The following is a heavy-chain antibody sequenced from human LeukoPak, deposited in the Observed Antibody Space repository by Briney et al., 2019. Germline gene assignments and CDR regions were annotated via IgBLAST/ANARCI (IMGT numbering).Heavy chain of an antibody. CDR3: ARHGSRMDV. Sequence: GASLKISCKASGYSFTSYWIGWVRQMPGKGLEWMGIIYRGDSDTRYSPSFQGQVTISADNSLTTAYLQWSSLKASDTAMYYCARHGSRMDVWGQGTTVTVSS. CDR2: IYRGDSDT. V-gene: IGHV5-51*01. J-gene: IGHJ6*02. D-gene: IGHD1-26*01. CDR1: GYSFTSYW.